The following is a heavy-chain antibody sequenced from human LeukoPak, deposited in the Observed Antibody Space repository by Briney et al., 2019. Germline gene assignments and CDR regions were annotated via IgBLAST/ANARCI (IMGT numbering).Heavy chain of an antibody. V-gene: IGHV3-13*01. Sequence: GGSLRLSCAASGFTFSIYDMHWVRQVTGKGLEWVSGIGIAGDTYYAGSVKGRFTISREDAENSFYLQMDSLRAGDTAVYYCAKELLFSSDYGNDYWGQGTLVTVSS. CDR3: AKELLFSSDYGNDY. CDR1: GFTFSIYD. CDR2: IGIAGDT. D-gene: IGHD4-17*01. J-gene: IGHJ4*02.